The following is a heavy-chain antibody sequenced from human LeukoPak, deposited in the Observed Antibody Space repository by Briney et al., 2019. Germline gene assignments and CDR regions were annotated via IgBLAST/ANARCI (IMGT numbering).Heavy chain of an antibody. Sequence: SETLSLTCTVSDGSISSYYWSWIRQPPGKGLEWIGEINHSGSTNYNQSLKSRVTISVDTSKNQFSLKLSSVTAADTAVYYCARVNTIFGVVIKYYFDYWGQGTLVTVSS. J-gene: IGHJ4*02. CDR3: ARVNTIFGVVIKYYFDY. CDR1: DGSISSYY. CDR2: INHSGST. D-gene: IGHD3-3*01. V-gene: IGHV4-34*01.